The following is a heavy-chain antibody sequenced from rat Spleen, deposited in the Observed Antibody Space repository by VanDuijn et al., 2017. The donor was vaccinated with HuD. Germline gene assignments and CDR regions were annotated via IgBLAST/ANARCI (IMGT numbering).Heavy chain of an antibody. CDR2: INKDSSRI. Sequence: EVQLVESGGGLVQPGRSLKLSCAASGFTFSNYGMAWVRQAPGKGLQWIGEINKDSSRINYTPSLKDKFTISRDNAQNTLYLQMSKLGSEDTAIYYCNRGRKSGDYWGQGVMVTVSS. D-gene: IGHD3-7*01. J-gene: IGHJ2*01. CDR3: NRGRKSGDY. V-gene: IGHV4-2*01. CDR1: GFTFSNYG.